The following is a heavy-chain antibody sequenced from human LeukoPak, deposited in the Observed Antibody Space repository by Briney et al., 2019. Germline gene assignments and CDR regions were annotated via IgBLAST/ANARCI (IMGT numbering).Heavy chain of an antibody. V-gene: IGHV4-61*02. Sequence: SETLSLTCTVSGASLSSGSYYWSWIRQPAGKGLEWIGRIYPSGSTDYNPSLKSRVTISIDTSKNQFSLKLSSVTAADTAVYYCATTQWELHGGFDYWGQGNLVTVSS. J-gene: IGHJ4*02. CDR2: IYPSGST. D-gene: IGHD1-26*01. CDR3: ATTQWELHGGFDY. CDR1: GASLSSGSYY.